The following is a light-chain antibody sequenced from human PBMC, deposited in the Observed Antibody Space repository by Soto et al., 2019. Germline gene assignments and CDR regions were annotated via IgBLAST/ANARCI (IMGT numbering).Light chain of an antibody. V-gene: IGLV1-44*01. J-gene: IGLJ1*01. CDR3: ATWDDSLNAAV. Sequence: VLTQPASAAGTTGQRDTISCSGNNTNIEGNTVNWYKQLPGAAPKLLMYSNDQRPSGVPDRFSGSKFGTTASLAISGLQSEDEAHYHCATWDDSLNAAVFGAGTKVTVL. CDR2: SND. CDR1: NTNIEGNT.